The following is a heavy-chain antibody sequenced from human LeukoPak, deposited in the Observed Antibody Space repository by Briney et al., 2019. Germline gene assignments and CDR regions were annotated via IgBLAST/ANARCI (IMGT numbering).Heavy chain of an antibody. CDR1: GYSFTSYW. Sequence: GASLKISFKGSGYSFTSYWISWVRPMPGKGLEWMGRIDPSDSYTNYSPSFQGHVTISADKSISTAYLQWSSLKASDTAMYYCARLRVRLTPGIYYYYGMDVWGQGTTVTVSS. D-gene: IGHD1-1*01. CDR2: IDPSDSYT. CDR3: ARLRVRLTPGIYYYYGMDV. J-gene: IGHJ6*02. V-gene: IGHV5-10-1*01.